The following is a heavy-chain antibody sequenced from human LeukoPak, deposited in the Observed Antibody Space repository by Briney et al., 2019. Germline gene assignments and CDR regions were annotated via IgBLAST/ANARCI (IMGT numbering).Heavy chain of an antibody. V-gene: IGHV4-39*01. CDR1: GGSISSSSYY. J-gene: IGHJ3*02. Sequence: SETLSLTCTVSGGSISSSSYYWGWIRQPPGKGLEWIGSIYYSGSTYYNPSLKSRVTVSVDTSKNQFSLKLSSVTAADTAVYYCARQKLLQAGIAVARPHDAFDIWGQGTMVTVSS. D-gene: IGHD6-19*01. CDR2: IYYSGST. CDR3: ARQKLLQAGIAVARPHDAFDI.